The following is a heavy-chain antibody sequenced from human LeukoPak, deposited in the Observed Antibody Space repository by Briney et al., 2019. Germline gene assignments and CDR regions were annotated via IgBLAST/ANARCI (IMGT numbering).Heavy chain of an antibody. CDR2: ISYDGSNK. V-gene: IGHV3-30*18. J-gene: IGHJ4*02. D-gene: IGHD3-22*01. Sequence: GGSLRLSCVVSGFTFSSYGMHWVRQAPGKGLEWVAVISYDGSNKYYADSVKGRFTISRDKSKNTLYLQMNSLRAEDTAVYYCAKRGYYYDSSGYYSRTYFDYWGQGTLVIVSS. CDR1: GFTFSSYG. CDR3: AKRGYYYDSSGYYSRTYFDY.